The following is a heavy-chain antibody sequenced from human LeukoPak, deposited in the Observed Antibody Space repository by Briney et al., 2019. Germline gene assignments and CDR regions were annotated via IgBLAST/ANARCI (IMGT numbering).Heavy chain of an antibody. CDR2: ISSSGTYI. J-gene: IGHJ4*02. D-gene: IGHD3-10*01. CDR1: GFSFSDYT. V-gene: IGHV3-21*01. Sequence: PGGSLRPSCAASGFSFSDYTMNWVRQAPGKGLEWVSSISSSGTYIYTADSLKGRFTISRDNTENSLYLLMDSLRVEDTAVYYCARDSLYGSGSSHLDFWGQGILVTVSS. CDR3: ARDSLYGSGSSHLDF.